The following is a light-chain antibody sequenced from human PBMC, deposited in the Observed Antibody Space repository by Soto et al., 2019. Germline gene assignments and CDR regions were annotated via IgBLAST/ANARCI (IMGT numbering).Light chain of an antibody. CDR3: QQYNSYWT. CDR1: QSISSW. CDR2: DAS. J-gene: IGKJ1*01. Sequence: DIQMTHSPSTLSASVGDRVAMTFRASQSISSWLAWYQQKPGKAPKLLIYDASSLESGVPSRFSGSGSGTEFTLTISSLQPDDFATYYCQQYNSYWTFGQGTKVDI. V-gene: IGKV1-5*01.